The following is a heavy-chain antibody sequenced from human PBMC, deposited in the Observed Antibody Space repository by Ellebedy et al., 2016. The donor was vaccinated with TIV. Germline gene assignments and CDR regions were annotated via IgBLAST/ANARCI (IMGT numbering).Heavy chain of an antibody. CDR2: ISGSGGST. V-gene: IGHV3-23*01. J-gene: IGHJ6*02. Sequence: GESLKISXAASGFTFSDYAMSWVRQAPGKGLEWVSGISGSGGSTYYADSVKGRFTISRDNSKNTPYLQVNSLRAEDTAVYYCGKDVTAGGMDVWGQGTTVTVSS. CDR3: GKDVTAGGMDV. D-gene: IGHD2-21*02. CDR1: GFTFSDYA.